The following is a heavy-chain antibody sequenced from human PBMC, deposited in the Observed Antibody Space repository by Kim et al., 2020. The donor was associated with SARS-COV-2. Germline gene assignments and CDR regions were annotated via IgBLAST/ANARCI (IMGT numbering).Heavy chain of an antibody. V-gene: IGHV3-30*18. CDR2: ISYDGSNK. D-gene: IGHD3-10*01. CDR1: GFTFSSYG. Sequence: GGSLRLSCAASGFTFSSYGMHWVRQAPGKGLEWVAVISYDGSNKYYADSVKGRFTISRDNSKNTLYLQMNSLRAEDTAVYYCAKVHRGGDGSGSYLPPRYYYYGMDVWGQGTTVTVSS. CDR3: AKVHRGGDGSGSYLPPRYYYYGMDV. J-gene: IGHJ6*02.